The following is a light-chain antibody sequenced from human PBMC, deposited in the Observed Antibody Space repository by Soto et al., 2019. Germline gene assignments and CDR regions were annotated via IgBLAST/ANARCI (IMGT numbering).Light chain of an antibody. CDR1: SSDVGGYNS. V-gene: IGLV2-14*01. CDR2: EVN. Sequence: QSVLTQPASVSGSPGQSITISCTGTSSDVGGYNSVSWYQQHPGKAPKLMIYEVNNRPSGVSNRFSGSKSGNTASLTISGLQAEDEADYYCSSYTSSSTLVFGGGTKLTVL. J-gene: IGLJ2*01. CDR3: SSYTSSSTLV.